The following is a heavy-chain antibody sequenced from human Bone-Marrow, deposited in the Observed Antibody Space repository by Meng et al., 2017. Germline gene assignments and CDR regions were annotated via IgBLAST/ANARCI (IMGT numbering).Heavy chain of an antibody. D-gene: IGHD1-14*01. CDR3: ARSNPFYNWFDP. Sequence: GESLKIPCAASGFTISSNHMTWVRQAPGKGPEWVPLIYSDGGTYYADSVKGRFTISRDRSKNTLYFQMDRLRPDDTAVYYCARSNPFYNWFDPWGRGTLVTVSS. CDR1: GFTISSNH. J-gene: IGHJ5*02. V-gene: IGHV3-66*02. CDR2: IYSDGGT.